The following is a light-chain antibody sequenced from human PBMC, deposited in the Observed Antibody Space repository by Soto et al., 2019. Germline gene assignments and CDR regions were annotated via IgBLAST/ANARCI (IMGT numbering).Light chain of an antibody. J-gene: IGKJ2*01. Sequence: DIQMTQSPSTLSASVGDRVTITCRASQSISSWLAWYQQKPGKAPNLLIYDASSLESGVPSRFSGCGSGTEFTLTISSLQPDDFATYYCQQYNSYSLYTFGQGTKLEIK. CDR2: DAS. CDR1: QSISSW. V-gene: IGKV1-5*01. CDR3: QQYNSYSLYT.